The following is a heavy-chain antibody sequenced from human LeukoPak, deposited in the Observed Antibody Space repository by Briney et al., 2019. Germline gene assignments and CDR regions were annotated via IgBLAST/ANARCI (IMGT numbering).Heavy chain of an antibody. CDR2: IKQDGSEK. CDR1: GFTCSSYW. D-gene: IGHD5-24*01. Sequence: PGGSLRLSCAASGFTCSSYWMSWVRQAPGKGLEWVANIKQDGSEKYYVDSVKGRFTISRDNAKNSLYLQMNSLRAEDTAVYYCARDGYNFRGIDYWGQGTLVTVSS. CDR3: ARDGYNFRGIDY. J-gene: IGHJ4*02. V-gene: IGHV3-7*01.